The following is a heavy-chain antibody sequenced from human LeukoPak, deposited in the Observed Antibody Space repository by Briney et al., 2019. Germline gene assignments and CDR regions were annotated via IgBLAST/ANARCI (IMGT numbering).Heavy chain of an antibody. D-gene: IGHD3-16*02. CDR1: GFTFSSYA. CDR3: ASSGIMITFGGVIVMSQFDY. V-gene: IGHV3-53*01. CDR2: IYSGGST. J-gene: IGHJ4*02. Sequence: PGGSLRLSCAASGFTFSSYALYWVRQAPGKGLEWVSVIYSGGSTYYADSVKGRFTISRDNSKNTLYLQMNSLRAEDTAVYYCASSGIMITFGGVIVMSQFDYWGQGTLVTVSS.